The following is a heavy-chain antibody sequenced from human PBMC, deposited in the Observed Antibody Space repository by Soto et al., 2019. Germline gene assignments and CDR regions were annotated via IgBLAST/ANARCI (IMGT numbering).Heavy chain of an antibody. J-gene: IGHJ5*02. CDR3: ARFVRSPRRHGGWFDP. V-gene: IGHV4-34*01. CDR2: INHSGST. Sequence: PSETLSLTCAVYGGSFSGYYWSWIRQPPGKGLEWIGEINHSGSTNYNPSLKSRVTISVDTSKNQFSLKLSSVTAADTAVYYCARFVRSPRRHGGWFDPWGQGTLVTVSS. CDR1: GGSFSGYY. D-gene: IGHD6-6*01.